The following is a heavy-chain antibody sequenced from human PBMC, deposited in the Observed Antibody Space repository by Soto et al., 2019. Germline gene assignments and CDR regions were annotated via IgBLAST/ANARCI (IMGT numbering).Heavy chain of an antibody. CDR1: GFTFTSSA. CDR3: AANPCGGDCYSLDY. D-gene: IGHD2-21*02. CDR2: IVVGSGNT. V-gene: IGHV1-58*02. J-gene: IGHJ4*02. Sequence: GASVKVSCKASGFTFTSSAIQWVRQARGQRLEWIGWIVVGSGNTNYAQKFQERVTITRDMSTSTAYMELSSLRSEDTAVYYCAANPCGGDCYSLDYWGQGTLVTVSS.